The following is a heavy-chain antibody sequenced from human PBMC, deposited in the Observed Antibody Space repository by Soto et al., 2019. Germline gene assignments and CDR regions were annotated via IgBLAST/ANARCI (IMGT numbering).Heavy chain of an antibody. D-gene: IGHD3-22*01. CDR3: AKGYYDSSGYYRPNWFDP. V-gene: IGHV3-23*01. Sequence: LRLSCSAAVSTFRSYAMSWVRQAPGKGLEWGSAISGSGGSTYYADSVKGRFTISRDNSKNTLYLQMNSLRAEDTAVYYCAKGYYDSSGYYRPNWFDPWGQGTLVTVSS. CDR1: VSTFRSYA. CDR2: ISGSGGST. J-gene: IGHJ5*02.